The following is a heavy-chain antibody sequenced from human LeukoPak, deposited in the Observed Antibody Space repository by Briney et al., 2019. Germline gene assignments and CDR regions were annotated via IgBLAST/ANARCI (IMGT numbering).Heavy chain of an antibody. CDR2: INPSGGSA. V-gene: IGHV1-46*01. CDR1: GYTFTSYF. J-gene: IGHJ4*02. Sequence: ASVTVSCKASGYTFTSYFMHWVRQAPGQGLEWMGIINPSGGSASYAQKFQGRVTMTRDTSTSTVYMELSSLRSEDTAVYYCARTAGRTFDYWGQGTLVTVSS. CDR3: ARTAGRTFDY. D-gene: IGHD6-6*01.